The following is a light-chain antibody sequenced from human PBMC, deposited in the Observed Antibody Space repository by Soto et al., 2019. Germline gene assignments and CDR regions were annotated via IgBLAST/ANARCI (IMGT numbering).Light chain of an antibody. CDR1: QSVSSSY. CDR2: GAS. CDR3: QQYDSSPVT. J-gene: IGKJ1*01. Sequence: EIVLTQSPGTLSLSPGERATLSCTASQSVSSSYLAWYQQKPGQAPRLLIYGASSRATGIPDWFSGSGSGTDFTLTISRLEPEDFAVYYCQQYDSSPVTFGQGTKVEIK. V-gene: IGKV3-20*01.